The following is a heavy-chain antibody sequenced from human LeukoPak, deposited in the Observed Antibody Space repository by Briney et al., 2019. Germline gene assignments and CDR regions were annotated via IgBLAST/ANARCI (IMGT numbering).Heavy chain of an antibody. J-gene: IGHJ5*02. Sequence: GRSLRLSCAASGFPFSRYGMHWVRQAPGKGLEWVALISFDGSNEHYADSVKGRFTISRDNSKNTLYLQMNSLRADDTAMYYRAGDIVVVAPWGQGTLVTVSS. CDR1: GFPFSRYG. CDR3: AGDIVVVAP. D-gene: IGHD2-15*01. CDR2: ISFDGSNE. V-gene: IGHV3-30*03.